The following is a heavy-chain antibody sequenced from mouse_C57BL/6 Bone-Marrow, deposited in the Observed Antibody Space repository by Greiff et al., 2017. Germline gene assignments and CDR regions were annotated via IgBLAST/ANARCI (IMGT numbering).Heavy chain of an antibody. CDR3: DGYYDY. CDR2: IYPRSGNT. Sequence: QVQLQQSGAELARPGASVKLSCKASGYTFTSYGISWVKQRTGQGLVWIGEIYPRSGNTYYNEKFKGKATLTADKSSSTAYMELRSRTTEDSAVYFCDGYYDYWDQGTALTVSS. J-gene: IGHJ2*01. CDR1: GYTFTSYG. D-gene: IGHD1-1*02. V-gene: IGHV1-81*01.